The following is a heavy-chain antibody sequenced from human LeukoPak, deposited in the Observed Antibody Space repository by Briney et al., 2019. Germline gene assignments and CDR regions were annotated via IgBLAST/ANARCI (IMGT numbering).Heavy chain of an antibody. D-gene: IGHD5-18*01. V-gene: IGHV4-59*01. Sequence: SETLSLTCTVSGGSISSYYWRWIRQPPGKGLVRIGYIYYSGSTNYNSSLKSRVTISVDTSKNHFSLKMSSVTAADTAVYYCANRGYSYALHAFDIWGQGKMVTVSS. J-gene: IGHJ3*02. CDR2: IYYSGST. CDR1: GGSISSYY. CDR3: ANRGYSYALHAFDI.